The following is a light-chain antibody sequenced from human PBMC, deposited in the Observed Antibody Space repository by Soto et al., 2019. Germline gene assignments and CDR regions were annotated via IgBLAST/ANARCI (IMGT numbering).Light chain of an antibody. V-gene: IGKV1-39*01. CDR3: QQTYSQVRT. CDR2: GAS. CDR1: QNINNY. Sequence: DIQMTQSPSSLSAFVGDTVTITCRASQNINNYLNWYQLKPGKAPKFLIFGASNLKNGVPLRFSADGSVTDFSLIVSSLQPEDFATYYCQQTYSQVRTFGQGTRL. J-gene: IGKJ2*01.